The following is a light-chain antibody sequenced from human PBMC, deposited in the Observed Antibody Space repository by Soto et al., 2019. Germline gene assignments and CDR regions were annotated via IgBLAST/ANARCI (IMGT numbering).Light chain of an antibody. CDR2: GAS. CDR1: QSVSSSY. V-gene: IGKV3-20*01. J-gene: IGKJ2*01. CDR3: QQYGSSPHT. Sequence: EIVLTQSPGTLSLSPGERATLSCRASQSVSSSYLAWYQHKPGQAPRLLIYGASSRATGIPDRFSGSGSGTDFTLNISRLEPEDVAVYYCQQYGSSPHTVGQGTELEIK.